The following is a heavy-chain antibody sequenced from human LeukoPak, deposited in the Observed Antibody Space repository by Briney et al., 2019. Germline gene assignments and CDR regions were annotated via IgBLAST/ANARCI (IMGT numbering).Heavy chain of an antibody. Sequence: GGSLRLSCAASGFTFSGYSMNWVRQAPGKGLEWVSYISSSSNKIYYADSMKGRCITSRDNAKNSLYLQMNSLRDEDTAVYYCARSGLRFLELLDYWGQGTLVTVSS. CDR2: ISSSSNKI. CDR1: GFTFSGYS. V-gene: IGHV3-48*02. D-gene: IGHD3-3*01. J-gene: IGHJ4*02. CDR3: ARSGLRFLELLDY.